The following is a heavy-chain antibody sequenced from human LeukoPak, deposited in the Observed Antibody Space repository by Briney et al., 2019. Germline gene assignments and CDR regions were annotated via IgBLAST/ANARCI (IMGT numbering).Heavy chain of an antibody. V-gene: IGHV3-66*01. CDR1: GFTVSSNY. CDR3: ARAGIAVAGTTFDY. J-gene: IGHJ4*02. D-gene: IGHD6-19*01. CDR2: IYSGGST. Sequence: GGSLRLSCAASGFTVSSNYMSWVRQAPGKGLEWVSVIYSGGSTYYADSVKGRFTISRDNSKNTLYLQMNSLRAEDTAVYYCARAGIAVAGTTFDYWGQGTLVTVSS.